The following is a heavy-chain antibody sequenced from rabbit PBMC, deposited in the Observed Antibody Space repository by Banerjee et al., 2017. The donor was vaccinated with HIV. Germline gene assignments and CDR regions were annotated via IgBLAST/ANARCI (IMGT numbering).Heavy chain of an antibody. CDR2: INTISGDT. D-gene: IGHD8-1*01. Sequence: QEQLEESGGDLVKPEGSLTLTCTASGFSFSNGYVMCWVRQAPGKGLEWIACINTISGDTVYASWAKGRFTISRTSWTTVTLQMTSLTAADTASYFCARYTGTSYFDLWGQGTLVTVS. CDR1: GFSFSNGYV. J-gene: IGHJ4*01. V-gene: IGHV1S45*01. CDR3: ARYTGTSYFDL.